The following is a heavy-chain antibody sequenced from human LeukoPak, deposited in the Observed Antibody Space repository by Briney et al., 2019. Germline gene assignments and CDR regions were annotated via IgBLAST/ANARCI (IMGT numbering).Heavy chain of an antibody. J-gene: IGHJ4*02. D-gene: IGHD1-7*01. Sequence: GGSLRLSCAASGFTFSSYAMHWVRQAPGKGLEWVAVISYDGSNKYYADSVKGRFTISRDNSKNTLYLQMNSLRAEDTAVYYCAREPWNYGYFDYWGQGTLVTVSS. CDR3: AREPWNYGYFDY. CDR1: GFTFSSYA. V-gene: IGHV3-30*01. CDR2: ISYDGSNK.